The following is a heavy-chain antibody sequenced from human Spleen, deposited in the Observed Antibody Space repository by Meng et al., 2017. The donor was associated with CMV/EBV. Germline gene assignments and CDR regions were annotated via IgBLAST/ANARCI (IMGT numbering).Heavy chain of an antibody. V-gene: IGHV3-48*03. CDR2: IRSSSNSK. Sequence: GGSLRLSCSYSGFSFSSYDMNWVRQAPGKGLEWVSYIRSSSNSKSYADSVKGRFNISRDNAQNSLYLQLNSPRADDTAVYYCALISIYPPIDYWGQGIRVTVSS. D-gene: IGHD5/OR15-5a*01. CDR3: ALISIYPPIDY. J-gene: IGHJ4*02. CDR1: GFSFSSYD.